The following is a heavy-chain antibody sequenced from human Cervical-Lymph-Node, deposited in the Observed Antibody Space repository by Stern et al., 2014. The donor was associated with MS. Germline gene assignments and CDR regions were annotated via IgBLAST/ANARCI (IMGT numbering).Heavy chain of an antibody. D-gene: IGHD3-10*01. V-gene: IGHV1-69*01. CDR1: GGTFSSYE. CDR2: IIPTFDTP. J-gene: IGHJ4*02. Sequence: VQLVESEAEVKKPGSSVKVSCKASGGTFSSYEIIWVRQAPGQGLEWMGGIIPTFDTPTYAQKFQDRVTISADESTRTAYMELSSLKSEDTAIYFCARAYTYYSNSAGYWGQGTLVTVSS. CDR3: ARAYTYYSNSAGY.